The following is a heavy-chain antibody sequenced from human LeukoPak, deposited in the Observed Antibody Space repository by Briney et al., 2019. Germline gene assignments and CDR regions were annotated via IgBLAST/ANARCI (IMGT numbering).Heavy chain of an antibody. Sequence: SETLSLTCAVYGGAFSGYYWSWIRQPPGKGLEWIGEINHSGSTTYNPYLTSRVTISVHTTKNQFSLKLSSVTAADTAVYYCARGRGQQNDYWGQGTLVTVSS. V-gene: IGHV4-34*01. CDR3: ARGRGQQNDY. J-gene: IGHJ4*02. CDR1: GGAFSGYY. D-gene: IGHD6-13*01. CDR2: INHSGST.